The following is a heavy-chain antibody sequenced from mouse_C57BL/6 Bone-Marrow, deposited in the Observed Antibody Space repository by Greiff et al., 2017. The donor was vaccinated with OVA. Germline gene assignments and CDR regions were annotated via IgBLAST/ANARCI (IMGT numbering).Heavy chain of an antibody. CDR1: GFSLNTFGMG. CDR3: ARGYYSNSSWFAY. CDR2: IWWDDDK. V-gene: IGHV8-8*01. D-gene: IGHD2-5*01. Sequence: QVTLKVSGPGILQPSQPLSLTCSFSGFSLNTFGMGVGWIRQPSGRGLEWLGHIWWDDDKYYNPVLKSRLIISKDTSKNHVYLKSANVDAADTAIYYCARGYYSNSSWFAYWGQGTLVTVSA. J-gene: IGHJ3*01.